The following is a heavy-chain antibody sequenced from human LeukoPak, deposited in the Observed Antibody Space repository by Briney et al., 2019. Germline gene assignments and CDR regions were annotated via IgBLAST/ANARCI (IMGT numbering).Heavy chain of an antibody. D-gene: IGHD6-6*01. J-gene: IGHJ5*02. Sequence: KPSETLSLTCTVSGGSISSSSYYWGWIRQPPGKGLEWIGSIYYSGSTYYNPSLKSRVTISVDTSKNQFSLKLSSVTAADTAVHYCARVSRIAARPENWFDPWGQGTLVTVSS. V-gene: IGHV4-39*07. CDR1: GGSISSSSYY. CDR3: ARVSRIAARPENWFDP. CDR2: IYYSGST.